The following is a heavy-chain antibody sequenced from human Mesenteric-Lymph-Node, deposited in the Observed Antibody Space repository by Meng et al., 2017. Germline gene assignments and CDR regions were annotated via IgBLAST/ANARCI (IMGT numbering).Heavy chain of an antibody. D-gene: IGHD3-22*01. CDR1: GFTFSSYS. CDR3: ARDRGYYDSSGYYYHYYYGMDV. V-gene: IGHV3-21*01. CDR2: ISSSSSYI. Sequence: GGSLRLSCAASGFTFSSYSMNWVRQAPGKGLEWFSSISSSSSYIYYADSVKGRFTISRDNAKNSLYLQMNSLRAEDTAVYYCARDRGYYDSSGYYYHYYYGMDVWGQGTTVTVSS. J-gene: IGHJ6*02.